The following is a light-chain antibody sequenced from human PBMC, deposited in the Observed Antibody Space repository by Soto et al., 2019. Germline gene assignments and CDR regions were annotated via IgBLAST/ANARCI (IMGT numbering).Light chain of an antibody. CDR3: QHYGGMWT. J-gene: IGKJ1*01. CDR1: QSISNR. CDR2: DAS. V-gene: IGKV1-5*01. Sequence: DIHMTHSPATRSASVLDRVTSAWRASQSISNRLAWYQQKPGKAPKVLIYDASSLESGVPSRFSGRGSGTEFILTISSLQPDDFATYYCQHYGGMWTFGQGTKVDIK.